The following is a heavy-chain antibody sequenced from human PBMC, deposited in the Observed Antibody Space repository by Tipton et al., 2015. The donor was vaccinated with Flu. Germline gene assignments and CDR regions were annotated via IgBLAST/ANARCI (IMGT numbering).Heavy chain of an antibody. CDR1: GYTFISYD. D-gene: IGHD3-22*01. CDR2: MNPNSGNT. J-gene: IGHJ4*02. V-gene: IGHV1-8*01. Sequence: QLVQSGAEVKKPGASVKVSCKASGYTFISYDINWVRQATGQGLEWMGWMNPNSGNTGYAQKFQGRVTMTRNTSISTAYMELTSLGSEDPAVYYCARGYYYDSSGYPKLVDYWGQGTLVTVSS. CDR3: ARGYYYDSSGYPKLVDY.